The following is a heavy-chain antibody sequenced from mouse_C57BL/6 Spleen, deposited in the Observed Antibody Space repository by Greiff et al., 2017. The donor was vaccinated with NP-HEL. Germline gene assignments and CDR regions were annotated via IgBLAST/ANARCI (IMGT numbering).Heavy chain of an antibody. CDR2: FYPGSGSI. J-gene: IGHJ2*01. CDR1: GYTFTEYT. V-gene: IGHV1-62-2*01. Sequence: QVHVKQSGAELVKPGASVKLSCKASGYTFTEYTIHWVKQRSGQGLEWIGWFYPGSGSIKYNEKFKDKATLTADKSSSTVYMELSRLTSEDSAVYFCARHEDDYSPLDYWGQGTTLTVSS. D-gene: IGHD2-12*01. CDR3: ARHEDDYSPLDY.